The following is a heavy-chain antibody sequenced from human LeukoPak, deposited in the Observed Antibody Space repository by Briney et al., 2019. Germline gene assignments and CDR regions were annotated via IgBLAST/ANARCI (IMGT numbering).Heavy chain of an antibody. J-gene: IGHJ3*02. Sequence: ASVKVSCKASGSTFTGYYMHWVRQAPGKGLEWMGGFDPEDGETIYAQKFQGRVTMTEDTSTDTAYMELSSLRSEDTAVYYCATRSDDAFDIWGQGTMVTVSP. CDR1: GSTFTGYY. V-gene: IGHV1-24*01. CDR3: ATRSDDAFDI. D-gene: IGHD1-26*01. CDR2: FDPEDGET.